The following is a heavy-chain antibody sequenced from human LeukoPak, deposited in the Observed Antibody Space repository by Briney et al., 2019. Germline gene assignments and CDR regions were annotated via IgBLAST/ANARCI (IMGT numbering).Heavy chain of an antibody. D-gene: IGHD5-12*01. Sequence: SETLSLTCTVSGGSISSSSYYWGWIRQPPGKGLEWIGSIYYSGSTYYNPSLKSRVTISVDTSKNQFSLKLRSVTAADTAVYYCARGVDIVASTSYGFDAFDIWGQGTMVTVSS. J-gene: IGHJ3*02. CDR2: IYYSGST. CDR1: GGSISSSSYY. V-gene: IGHV4-39*01. CDR3: ARGVDIVASTSYGFDAFDI.